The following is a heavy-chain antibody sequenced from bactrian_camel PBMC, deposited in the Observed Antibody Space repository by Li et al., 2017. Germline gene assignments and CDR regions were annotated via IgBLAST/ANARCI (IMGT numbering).Heavy chain of an antibody. CDR1: GYIFGSCG. D-gene: IGHD5*01. V-gene: IGHV3S53*01. J-gene: IGHJ4*01. CDR2: LDSDGTT. Sequence: HVQLVESGGGSVQAGGSLKLSCAASGYIFGSCGMGWYRQAPGKEREGIAALDSDGTTNYADSVKGRFFISRDSYRNQLFLQMNSLKPDDTAMYYCAADARRRLRLGIEPLGWVAGPRSPSP.